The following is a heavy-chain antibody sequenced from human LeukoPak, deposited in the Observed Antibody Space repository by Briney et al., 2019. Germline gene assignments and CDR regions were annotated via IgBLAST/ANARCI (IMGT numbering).Heavy chain of an antibody. CDR1: GFSFDDYG. V-gene: IGHV3-20*04. J-gene: IGHJ4*02. D-gene: IGHD3-22*01. CDR2: INWNGGST. Sequence: RAGGSLRLSCAASGFSFDDYGMSWVRQAPGKGLEWVSGINWNGGSTGYADSVKGRFTISRDNAKNSLYLQMNSLRAEDTALYYCARHRKTYYYDSSGYPHDYWGQGTLVTVSS. CDR3: ARHRKTYYYDSSGYPHDY.